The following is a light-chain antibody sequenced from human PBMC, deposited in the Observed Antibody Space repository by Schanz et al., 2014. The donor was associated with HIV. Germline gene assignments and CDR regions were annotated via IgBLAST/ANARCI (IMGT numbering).Light chain of an antibody. Sequence: QTVLTQSPSASASLEASVKLTCTLSSGHSSSAIAWHQQQPEKGPRYLMKLNSDGSHSKGDVIPDRFSGSSSGAERYLTISSLQSEDEADYYCQTWGSGNLVFGGGTKLTVL. J-gene: IGLJ2*01. CDR1: SGHSSSA. V-gene: IGLV4-69*01. CDR3: QTWGSGNLV. CDR2: LNSDGSH.